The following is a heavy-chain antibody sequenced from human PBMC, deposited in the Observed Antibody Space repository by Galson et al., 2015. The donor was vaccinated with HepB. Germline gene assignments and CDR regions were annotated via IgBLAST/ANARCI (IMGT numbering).Heavy chain of an antibody. CDR1: GFTFSSLG. J-gene: IGHJ4*02. CDR2: IGVNPGNT. Sequence: SLRLSCAASGFTFSSLGMTWVRQAPGKGLEWVSAIGVNPGNTDYADSVRGRFTISRDNSKNMLYLQMNNLRAEDTAVYYCAKGPTNIDFWGQGTLVTVSS. CDR3: AKGPTNIDF. V-gene: IGHV3-23*01.